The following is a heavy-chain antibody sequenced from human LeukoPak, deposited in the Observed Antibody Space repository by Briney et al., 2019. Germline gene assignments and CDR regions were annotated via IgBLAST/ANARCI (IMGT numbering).Heavy chain of an antibody. Sequence: GASVKVSCKASGYSFTSYGISWVRQAPGQGLEWMGWINAYNGATNHAHEFQGRVTMTTDTPTATAYMELRSLRSDDTAVYYRARQQLGWATIRNVGYYQHYYMDVWGKGTTVTVSS. V-gene: IGHV1-18*01. CDR1: GYSFTSYG. CDR3: ARQQLGWATIRNVGYYQHYYMDV. J-gene: IGHJ6*03. CDR2: INAYNGAT. D-gene: IGHD6-13*01.